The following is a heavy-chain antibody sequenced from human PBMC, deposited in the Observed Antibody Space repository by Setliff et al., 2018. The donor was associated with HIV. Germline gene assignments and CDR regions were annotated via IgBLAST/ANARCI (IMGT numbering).Heavy chain of an antibody. CDR3: AKDRTTYGDHVLGPSFDL. CDR1: GFSFSSYS. Sequence: GGSLRLSCAASGFSFSSYSMNWVRQAPGKGLEWVSSTSSSGDYIHTADSPKGRFTISRDNAKNMLYLQMNSLRAEDTAVYYCAKDRTTYGDHVLGPSFDLWGRGTLVTVSS. D-gene: IGHD4-17*01. J-gene: IGHJ2*01. CDR2: TSSSGDYI. V-gene: IGHV3-21*04.